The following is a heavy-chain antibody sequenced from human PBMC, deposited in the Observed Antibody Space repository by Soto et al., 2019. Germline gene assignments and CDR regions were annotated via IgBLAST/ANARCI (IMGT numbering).Heavy chain of an antibody. D-gene: IGHD1-26*01. CDR3: ARTIVGAADFDY. V-gene: IGHV4-30-4*01. CDR2: IYYSGST. Sequence: SETLSLACTVSGGSISSGDYYWSWIRQPPGKGLEWIGYIYYSGSTYYNPSLKSRVTISVDTSKNQFSLKLSSVTAADTAVYYCARTIVGAADFDYWGQGTLVTVSS. CDR1: GGSISSGDYY. J-gene: IGHJ4*02.